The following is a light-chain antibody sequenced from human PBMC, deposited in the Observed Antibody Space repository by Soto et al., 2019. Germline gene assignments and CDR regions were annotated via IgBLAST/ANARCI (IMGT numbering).Light chain of an antibody. CDR3: QQRSNWPQIN. V-gene: IGKV3D-20*02. CDR1: QSVSSSY. CDR2: GAY. Sequence: EIVLTQSPGTLSLSPGGIAPHSCMGSQSVSSSYLAWYQQKPGQAPRLLIYGAYSRATGIPDRFSGSGSGTDFTLTIRRLEPEDFAVYYCQQRSNWPQINFGKGTRREIK. J-gene: IGKJ5*01.